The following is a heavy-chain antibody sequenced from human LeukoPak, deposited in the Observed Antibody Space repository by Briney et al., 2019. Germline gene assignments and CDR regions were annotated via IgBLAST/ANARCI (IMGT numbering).Heavy chain of an antibody. D-gene: IGHD3-22*01. Sequence: RPSETLSLTCSVSGGSIRSSSYYWGWIRQPPGKGLEWIGTIYESGSTYYNPSLKSRVTISVDTSKNQFSLKLSSVTAADTAVYYCARVGISDYQYYDSRGQAPFDYWGQGTLVTVSS. CDR2: IYESGST. CDR3: ARVGISDYQYYDSRGQAPFDY. V-gene: IGHV4-39*01. J-gene: IGHJ4*02. CDR1: GGSIRSSSYY.